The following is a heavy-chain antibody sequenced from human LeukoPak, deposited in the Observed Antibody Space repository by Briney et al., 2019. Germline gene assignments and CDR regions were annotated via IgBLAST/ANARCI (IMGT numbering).Heavy chain of an antibody. Sequence: GGSLRLSCAASGFTFSSYSMNWVRQAPGKGLEWVSSISSSSSYIYYADSLKGRFTISRDNAKKSVYLQMNSLRAEDTAVYYCARARRSAAAPVGYYFDSWGQGTLVTVSS. CDR3: ARARRSAAAPVGYYFDS. V-gene: IGHV3-21*01. CDR1: GFTFSSYS. CDR2: ISSSSSYI. J-gene: IGHJ4*02. D-gene: IGHD3-3*01.